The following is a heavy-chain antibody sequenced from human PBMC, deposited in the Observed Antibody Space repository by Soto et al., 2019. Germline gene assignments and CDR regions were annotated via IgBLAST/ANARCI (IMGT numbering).Heavy chain of an antibody. CDR1: GGTFSSYA. Sequence: GASVKVSCKASGGTFSSYAISWVRQAPGQGLEWMGGLIPIFGTANYVQKFQGRVTITADESTSTAYMELSSLRSEDTAVYYCARDLGYSGYDLWGQGTLVTVSS. D-gene: IGHD5-12*01. CDR3: ARDLGYSGYDL. CDR2: LIPIFGTA. V-gene: IGHV1-69*13. J-gene: IGHJ5*02.